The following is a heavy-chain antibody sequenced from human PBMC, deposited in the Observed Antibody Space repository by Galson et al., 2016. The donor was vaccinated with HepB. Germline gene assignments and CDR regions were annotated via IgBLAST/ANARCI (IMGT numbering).Heavy chain of an antibody. Sequence: SLRLSCAASGMTFRSYGMHWVRQAPGKGLEWMVVIYYDGSKTYHVDSVKGRFTVSRDNSKNTLYLQMNSLRAEDTAVYYCARDIHSRYFDLWGRGTLVTVSS. V-gene: IGHV3-33*01. J-gene: IGHJ2*01. CDR3: ARDIHSRYFDL. CDR1: GMTFRSYG. CDR2: IYYDGSKT. D-gene: IGHD6-13*01.